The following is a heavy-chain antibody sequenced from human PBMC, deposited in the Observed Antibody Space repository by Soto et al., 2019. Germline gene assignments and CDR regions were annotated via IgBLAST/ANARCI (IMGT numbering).Heavy chain of an antibody. D-gene: IGHD6-19*01. J-gene: IGHJ5*02. CDR2: ISYDGKVQ. V-gene: IGHV3-30*18. CDR3: AKELTPKTSGWFFRS. Sequence: QVQLVESGGGVVQPGRSLRLSCAASGFTFGSFGMQWVRQAPGKGLEWVAVISYDGKVQYYGDSVKGRFTISRDNSKNTLHLEMNSLRAEDTAVYYCAKELTPKTSGWFFRSWGQGTLVTVSS. CDR1: GFTFGSFG.